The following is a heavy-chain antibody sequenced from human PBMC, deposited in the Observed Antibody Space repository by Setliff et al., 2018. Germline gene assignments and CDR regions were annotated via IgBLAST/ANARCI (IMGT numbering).Heavy chain of an antibody. CDR1: GGSFSDYY. J-gene: IGHJ4*02. CDR2: IIHSGST. V-gene: IGHV4-34*12. Sequence: PSETLSLTCAVYGGSFSDYYWTWIRQSPGRGLEWIGEIIHSGSTNYNPSLKSRVTISMDTSKNQFSLKVSSVTAADTAVYYCARSFSRREKFLLDYWGQGALVTVSS. CDR3: ARSFSRREKFLLDY.